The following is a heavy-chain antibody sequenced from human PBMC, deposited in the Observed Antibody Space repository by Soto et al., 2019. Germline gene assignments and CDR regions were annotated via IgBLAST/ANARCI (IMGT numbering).Heavy chain of an antibody. CDR2: IIPIFGTA. CDR3: AREGGEESYGSPNYYYYGMDV. J-gene: IGHJ6*02. V-gene: IGHV1-69*12. CDR1: GGTFSSYA. Sequence: QVQLVQSGAEVTKPGSSVKVSCKASGGTFSSYAISWVRQAPGQGLEWMGGIIPIFGTANYAQKFQVRVTSSADESRSTAYMELRSLRAEETAVYYCAREGGEESYGSPNYYYYGMDVWGQGTTVTVSS. D-gene: IGHD5-18*01.